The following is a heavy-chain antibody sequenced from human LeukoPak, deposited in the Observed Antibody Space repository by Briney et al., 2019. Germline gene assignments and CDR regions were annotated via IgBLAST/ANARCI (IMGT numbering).Heavy chain of an antibody. CDR1: GFTFSSYA. CDR2: ISYDGSNK. J-gene: IGHJ3*02. Sequence: PGRSLRLSCAASGFTFSSYAMHWVRQAPGKGLEWVAVISYDGSNKYYADSVKGRFTISRDNSKNTLYLQMNSLRAEDTAVYYCARDWSLVVSHDAFDIWGQGTMVTVSS. V-gene: IGHV3-30-3*01. D-gene: IGHD2-15*01. CDR3: ARDWSLVVSHDAFDI.